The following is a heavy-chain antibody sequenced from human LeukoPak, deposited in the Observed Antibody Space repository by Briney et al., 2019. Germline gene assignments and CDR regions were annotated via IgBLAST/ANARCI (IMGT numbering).Heavy chain of an antibody. D-gene: IGHD3-22*01. CDR1: GGSFSGYY. V-gene: IGHV4-34*01. J-gene: IGHJ4*02. Sequence: SETLSLTCAVYGGSFSGYYWSWIRQPPGKGLEWIGEINHSGSTNYNPSLKSRVTISVDTSKNRFSLKLSSVTAADTAVYYCARFSGYYYSFRYWGQGTLVTVSS. CDR2: INHSGST. CDR3: ARFSGYYYSFRY.